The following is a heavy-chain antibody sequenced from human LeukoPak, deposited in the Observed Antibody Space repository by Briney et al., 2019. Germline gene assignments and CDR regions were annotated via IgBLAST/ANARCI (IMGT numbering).Heavy chain of an antibody. CDR2: ISASSGDT. Sequence: ASVKFSCKASGYTFTSYGISWVRQAPGQGLEWMGWISASSGDTNYAQSLQGRLTMTTDTSTSTAYMELRSLRSDDTAVYYCARDWYCNRTSCYDLFDPWGQGTLVTVSS. D-gene: IGHD2-2*01. J-gene: IGHJ5*02. V-gene: IGHV1-18*01. CDR3: ARDWYCNRTSCYDLFDP. CDR1: GYTFTSYG.